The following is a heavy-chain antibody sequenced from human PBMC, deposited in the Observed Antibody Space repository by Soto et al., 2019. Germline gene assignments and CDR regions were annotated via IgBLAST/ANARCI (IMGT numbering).Heavy chain of an antibody. D-gene: IGHD2-2*01. J-gene: IGHJ4*02. V-gene: IGHV4-31*03. CDR2: IYYSGST. CDR1: GGSISSGGYY. Sequence: QVQLQESGPGLVNPSQALSLTCTVSGGSISSGGYYWSWIRQHPGKGLEWIGYIYYSGSTYYNPSLKSRVTISVDTSKNQFSLKLNSVTAADTAVYYCARSSTSANYFDYWGQGTLVTVSS. CDR3: ARSSTSANYFDY.